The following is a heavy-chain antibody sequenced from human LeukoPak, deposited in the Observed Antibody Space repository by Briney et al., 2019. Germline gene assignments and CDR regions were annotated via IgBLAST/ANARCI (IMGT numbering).Heavy chain of an antibody. D-gene: IGHD3/OR15-3a*01. CDR3: AKGGLVHPLHI. CDR1: GFTFDNYG. V-gene: IGHV3-20*04. J-gene: IGHJ3*02. CDR2: ITWNGGVT. Sequence: GGSLRLSCAASGFTFDNYGMNWVRHVPGKGLEWVSGITWNGGVTRYGDSVKGRFIISRDNSKNTLYLQMNSLRAEDTAVYYCAKGGLVHPLHIWGQGTMVTVSS.